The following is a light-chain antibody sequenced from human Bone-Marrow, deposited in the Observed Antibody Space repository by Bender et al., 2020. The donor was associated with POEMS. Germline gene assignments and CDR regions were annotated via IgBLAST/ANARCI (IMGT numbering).Light chain of an antibody. J-gene: IGLJ3*02. Sequence: SYELTQPPSVSVAPGQTPRITCGGNNIGGKTVHWYQQKPGQAPVLVVYDDSDRPSGIPERFSGSNSGNTATLTISGTQAMDEADYYCQAWDSSAIVFGGGTKLTVL. CDR1: NIGGKT. V-gene: IGLV3-21*02. CDR3: QAWDSSAIV. CDR2: DDS.